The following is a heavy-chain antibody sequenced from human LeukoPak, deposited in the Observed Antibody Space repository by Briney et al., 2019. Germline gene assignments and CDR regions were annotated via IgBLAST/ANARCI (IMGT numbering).Heavy chain of an antibody. D-gene: IGHD1-7*01. CDR1: GFTFNVYS. V-gene: IGHV3-48*04. CDR2: ISSSLDSNI. CDR3: ASGTGTVDY. Sequence: GGSLRLSCAASGFTFNVYSMNWVRQAPGKGLEWVSFISSSLDSNIYYADSVKGRFTISRDNAKNSLYLQMNSLRAEDTAVYYCASGTGTVDYWGQGTLVTVSS. J-gene: IGHJ4*02.